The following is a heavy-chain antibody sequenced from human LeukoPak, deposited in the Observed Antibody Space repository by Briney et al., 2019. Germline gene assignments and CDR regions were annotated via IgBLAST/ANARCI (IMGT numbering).Heavy chain of an antibody. Sequence: PSETLSLTCTVSGGPISSSSYYWGWIRQPPGKGLEWIGSIYYSASTYYNPSLKSRVTISVDTSKNQFSLKLSSVTAADTAVYYCARIKDRYSSSWDGWTDWFDPWGQGTLVTVSS. D-gene: IGHD6-13*01. CDR2: IYYSAST. CDR3: ARIKDRYSSSWDGWTDWFDP. V-gene: IGHV4-39*01. CDR1: GGPISSSSYY. J-gene: IGHJ5*02.